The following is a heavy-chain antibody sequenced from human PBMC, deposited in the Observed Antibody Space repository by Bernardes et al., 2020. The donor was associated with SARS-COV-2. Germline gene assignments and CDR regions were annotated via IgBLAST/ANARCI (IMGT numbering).Heavy chain of an antibody. D-gene: IGHD1-26*01. Sequence: GGSLRLSCAASGFTFDDYAMHWVRQAPGKGLEWVSGISWNSGSIGYADSVKGRFTISRDNAKNSLYLQMNSLRAEDTALYYCAKLAEGIVGATTGLDYWGQGTLVTVSS. CDR2: ISWNSGSI. V-gene: IGHV3-9*01. CDR3: AKLAEGIVGATTGLDY. CDR1: GFTFDDYA. J-gene: IGHJ4*02.